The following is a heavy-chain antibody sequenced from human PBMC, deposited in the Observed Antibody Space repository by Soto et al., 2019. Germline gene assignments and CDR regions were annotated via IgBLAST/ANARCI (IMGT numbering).Heavy chain of an antibody. D-gene: IGHD6-13*01. CDR2: IIPIFGTA. V-gene: IGHV1-69*01. CDR1: GGTFSSYA. Sequence: QVQLVQSGAAVKKPGSSVKVSCKASGGTFSSYAISWVRQAPGQGLEWMGGIIPIFGTANYAQKFQGRVTITADESTSTAYMELIRLRSEDTAVYYCARNRGPGIAAAGTIARDYYYGMDVWGQGTTVTVSS. CDR3: ARNRGPGIAAAGTIARDYYYGMDV. J-gene: IGHJ6*02.